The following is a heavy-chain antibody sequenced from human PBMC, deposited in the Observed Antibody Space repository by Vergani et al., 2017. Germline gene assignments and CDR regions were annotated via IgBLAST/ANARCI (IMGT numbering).Heavy chain of an antibody. D-gene: IGHD1-26*01. CDR2: IVVGSGNT. Sequence: QMQLVQSGPEVRKPGTSVKVSCKASGFIFTSSAMQWVRQARGQRLEWIGWIVVGSGNTNYAQKFQERVTITRDMSTSTAYLEPSSLRSEDTAVYFCAAQISGSNSDYWGQGTLVTVSS. J-gene: IGHJ4*02. CDR1: GFIFTSSA. CDR3: AAQISGSNSDY. V-gene: IGHV1-58*02.